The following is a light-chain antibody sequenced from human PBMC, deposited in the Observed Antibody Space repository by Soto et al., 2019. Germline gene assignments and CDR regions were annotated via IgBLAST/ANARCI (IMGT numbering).Light chain of an antibody. J-gene: IGKJ5*01. CDR3: QQSYSTPPIT. Sequence: DLQMTQYPSSLSASVGDRVTITCRASQSISSYLNWYQQKPGKAPKLLIYAASSLQSGVPSRFSGRGSGTDFTLTISSLQPEDFATYYCQQSYSTPPITFGHGTRLEIK. CDR1: QSISSY. V-gene: IGKV1-39*01. CDR2: AAS.